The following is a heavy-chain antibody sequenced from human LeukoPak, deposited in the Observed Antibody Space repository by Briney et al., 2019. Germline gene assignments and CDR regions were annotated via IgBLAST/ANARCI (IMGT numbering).Heavy chain of an antibody. CDR2: ILTSGTT. CDR3: ARLRVSGSYLYYFDY. Sequence: SETLSLTCTVSGDSISNSDYHWSWVRQPPGKGLEWIGYILTSGTTNYNPSLMSRLTISVDTSKNQFTLRLSSVTAADTAVYYCARLRVSGSYLYYFDYWGQGTLVTVSS. D-gene: IGHD1-26*01. J-gene: IGHJ4*02. CDR1: GDSISNSDYH. V-gene: IGHV4-61*05.